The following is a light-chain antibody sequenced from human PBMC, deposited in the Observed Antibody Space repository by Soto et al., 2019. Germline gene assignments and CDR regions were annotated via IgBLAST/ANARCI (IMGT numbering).Light chain of an antibody. CDR2: ENS. Sequence: QSVLTQPASASGSPGQSITISCTGTSSDVGSYNPVSWYQQHPGKAPKLMIYENSRRPSGVSDRFSASKSGNTASLTISGLQAEDEADYYCSSYAGTYSVVFGGGTKVTVL. J-gene: IGLJ2*01. V-gene: IGLV2-23*01. CDR3: SSYAGTYSVV. CDR1: SSDVGSYNP.